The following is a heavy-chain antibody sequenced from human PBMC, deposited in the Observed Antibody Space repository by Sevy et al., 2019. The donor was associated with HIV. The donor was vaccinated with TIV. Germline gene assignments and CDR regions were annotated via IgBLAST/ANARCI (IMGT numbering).Heavy chain of an antibody. CDR3: ARALFDWYGDFDY. V-gene: IGHV1-2*06. J-gene: IGHJ4*02. CDR1: GYTFTGYY. D-gene: IGHD3-9*01. Sequence: ASVKVSCKASGYTFTGYYMHWVRQAPGQGLEWMGRINPNSGGTNYAQKFQGRVTMTRDTSISTAYMELSRLRSDDTAVYYCARALFDWYGDFDYWGQGTLVTVSS. CDR2: INPNSGGT.